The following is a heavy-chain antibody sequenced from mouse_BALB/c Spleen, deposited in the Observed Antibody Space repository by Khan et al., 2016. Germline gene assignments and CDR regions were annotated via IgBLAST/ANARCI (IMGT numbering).Heavy chain of an antibody. V-gene: IGHV3-8*02. J-gene: IGHJ2*01. CDR1: GDSITSGY. CDR2: ISYSGIT. CDR3: SCYLLDYFDY. D-gene: IGHD2-1*01. Sequence: EVQLQESGPSLVKPSQTLSLTCSVTGDSITSGYWNWIRKFPGNKLEYMGYISYSGITYYSPSLKSRISITRDTSKNQYFLHLSSVTTEDTATYFSSCYLLDYFDYWGQGTTLTLPS.